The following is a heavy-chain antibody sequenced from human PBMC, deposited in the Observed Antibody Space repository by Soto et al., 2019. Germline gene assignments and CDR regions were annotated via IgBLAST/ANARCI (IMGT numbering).Heavy chain of an antibody. Sequence: WTWIRQHPGKGLEWIGYIYDSGSAFYNPSLKSRVTMSVDTSKNQFSLNLRSVTAADTAVFYCARGILRPNHYMDVWGKGTAVAVS. J-gene: IGHJ6*03. CDR2: IYDSGSA. D-gene: IGHD1-26*01. CDR3: ARGILRPNHYMDV. V-gene: IGHV4-31*02.